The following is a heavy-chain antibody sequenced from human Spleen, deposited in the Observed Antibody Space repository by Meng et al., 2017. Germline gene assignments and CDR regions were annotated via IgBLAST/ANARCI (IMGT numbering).Heavy chain of an antibody. V-gene: IGHV1-2*06. J-gene: IGHJ4*02. CDR3: ARGNNYDFEY. CDR1: GSTFSADW. CDR2: VINNSGDT. Sequence: GASVKVACKAFGSTFSADWLQWVRQALVSGLEWMGRVINNSGDTNYVKKFPGRVAMTRDTSMSTVYMELSRLISDDTAVFYCARGNNYDFEYWGQGTLVTVSS. D-gene: IGHD5-18*01.